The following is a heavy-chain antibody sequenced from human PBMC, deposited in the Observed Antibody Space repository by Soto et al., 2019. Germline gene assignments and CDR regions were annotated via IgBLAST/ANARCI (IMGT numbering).Heavy chain of an antibody. CDR3: ARGRSTITMVRGVIKDGWFDP. J-gene: IGHJ5*02. CDR2: INHSGST. Sequence: SETLSLTCAVDGGSFSGYCWSWIRQPPGKGLEWIGEINHSGSTNYNPSLKSRVTISVDTSKNQFSLKLSSVTAADTAVYYCARGRSTITMVRGVIKDGWFDPWGQGTLVTVSS. CDR1: GGSFSGYC. V-gene: IGHV4-34*01. D-gene: IGHD3-10*01.